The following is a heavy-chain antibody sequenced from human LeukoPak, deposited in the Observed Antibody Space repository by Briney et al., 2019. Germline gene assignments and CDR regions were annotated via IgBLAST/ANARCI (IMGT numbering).Heavy chain of an antibody. J-gene: IGHJ5*02. CDR3: ARDLGLRGVTNWFDP. Sequence: GASVKVSCKVSGYTLTELSMHWVRQAPGQGLEWMGIIDPSGGSTVYAQKFQGRVTMTRDTSTSTVYMELSSLRSDDTAVYYCARDLGLRGVTNWFDPWGQGTLVTVSS. CDR2: IDPSGGST. CDR1: GYTLTELS. D-gene: IGHD3-10*01. V-gene: IGHV1-46*01.